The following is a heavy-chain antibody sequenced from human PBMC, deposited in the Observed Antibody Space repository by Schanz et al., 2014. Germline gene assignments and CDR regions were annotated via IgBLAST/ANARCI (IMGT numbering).Heavy chain of an antibody. CDR2: ISYDGSNK. CDR1: GFTFSSYG. V-gene: IGHV3-30*03. CDR3: ARGPIPIQGVPMDF. D-gene: IGHD3-10*01. J-gene: IGHJ4*02. Sequence: QVQLVESGGGVVQPGRSRRLSCEASGFTFSSYGMHWVRQAPGKGLEWVALISYDGSNKYYADSVKGRFTISRDNSKDTLYLQMSGLTPEDTAVYYCARGPIPIQGVPMDFWGQGTLVTVSS.